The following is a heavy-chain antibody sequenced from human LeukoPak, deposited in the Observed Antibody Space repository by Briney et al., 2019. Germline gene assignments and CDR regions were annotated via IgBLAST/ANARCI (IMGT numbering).Heavy chain of an antibody. CDR1: GFTFSSYW. CDR2: IKQGGSEK. CDR3: ARARGVAAPGDY. Sequence: GGSLRLSCAASGFTFSSYWMSWVRQAPGKGLEWVANIKQGGSEKYYVDSVKGRFTISRDNANNSLYLQMNSLTAEDTAAYSCARARGVAAPGDYWGQGTLVTVSS. V-gene: IGHV3-7*01. D-gene: IGHD6-19*01. J-gene: IGHJ4*02.